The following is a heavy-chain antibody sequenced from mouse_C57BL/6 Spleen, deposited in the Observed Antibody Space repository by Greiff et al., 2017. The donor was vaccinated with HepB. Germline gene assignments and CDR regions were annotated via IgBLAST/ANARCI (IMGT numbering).Heavy chain of an antibody. Sequence: EVNVVESGGGLVKPGGSLKLSCAASGFTFSSYTMSWVRQTPEKRLEWVATISGGGGNTYYPDSVKGRFTISRDNAKNTLYLQMSSLRSEDTALYYCARQNYGSSYGFDVWGTGTTVTVSS. V-gene: IGHV5-9*01. CDR1: GFTFSSYT. J-gene: IGHJ1*03. D-gene: IGHD1-1*01. CDR3: ARQNYGSSYGFDV. CDR2: ISGGGGNT.